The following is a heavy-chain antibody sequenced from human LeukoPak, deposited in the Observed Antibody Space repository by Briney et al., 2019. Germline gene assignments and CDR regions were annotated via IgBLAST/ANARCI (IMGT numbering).Heavy chain of an antibody. D-gene: IGHD3-3*01. CDR2: ISSSGSTI. Sequence: GGSLRLSCAASGFTFSSYEMNWVRQAPGKGLEWVSYISSSGSTIYYADSVKGRFTISRDNAKNSLCLQMNSLRAEDTAVYYCARKAYDFWSGYDYGMDVWGQGTTVTVSS. CDR3: ARKAYDFWSGYDYGMDV. CDR1: GFTFSSYE. V-gene: IGHV3-48*03. J-gene: IGHJ6*02.